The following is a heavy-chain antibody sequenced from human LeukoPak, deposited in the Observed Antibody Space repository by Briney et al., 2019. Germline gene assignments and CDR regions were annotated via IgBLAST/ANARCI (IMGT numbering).Heavy chain of an antibody. J-gene: IGHJ4*02. Sequence: GGSLRLSCAASGFTVSSNYMSWVRQAPGKGLEWVSVIYSGGSTNYADSVKGRFTISRDNAEKSLYLQMSSLRAEGSAIYYCARDRGDYDFWSGSPIDSWGQGTLVTVSS. CDR2: IYSGGST. D-gene: IGHD3-3*01. CDR3: ARDRGDYDFWSGSPIDS. V-gene: IGHV3-53*01. CDR1: GFTVSSNY.